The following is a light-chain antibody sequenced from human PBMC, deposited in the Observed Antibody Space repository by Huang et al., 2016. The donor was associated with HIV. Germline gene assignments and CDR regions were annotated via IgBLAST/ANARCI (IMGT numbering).Light chain of an antibody. Sequence: DIQMTQSPSSLPASVGDRVTVTCRASQSITSYVNWYQLKPGKAPKLLIHTASSLQSGVPSRVSVSGAGTDFTLTISSLQPEDFAAYCCQQSYSPPYTFGQGTKLEIK. CDR2: TAS. CDR3: QQSYSPPYT. J-gene: IGKJ2*01. CDR1: QSITSY. V-gene: IGKV1-39*01.